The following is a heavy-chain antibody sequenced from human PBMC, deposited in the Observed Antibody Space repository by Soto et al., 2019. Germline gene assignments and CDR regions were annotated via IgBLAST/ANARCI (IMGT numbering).Heavy chain of an antibody. V-gene: IGHV3-30*18. Sequence: QVQLVESGGGVVQPGWSLRLSCAASGFIFTSYGMHWVRQAPGKGLEWVAVISHDGTNKYYGDSVKGRFTISRDISKNTLYLQMNSLRDEDRAVYYCAKARGYRYGPHDHYYGMDVWGQGTTVTVSS. CDR3: AKARGYRYGPHDHYYGMDV. D-gene: IGHD5-18*01. CDR1: GFIFTSYG. J-gene: IGHJ6*02. CDR2: ISHDGTNK.